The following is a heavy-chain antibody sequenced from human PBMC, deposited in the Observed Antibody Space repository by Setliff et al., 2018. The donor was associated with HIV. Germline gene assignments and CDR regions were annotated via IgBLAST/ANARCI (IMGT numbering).Heavy chain of an antibody. CDR3: ARGPAPSSSASYFQH. D-gene: IGHD6-6*01. J-gene: IGHJ1*01. CDR1: DRVSDYY. V-gene: IGHV1-2*06. Sequence: GASVKVSCKVRDRVSDYYIHWVRQAPGQGLEWVGRISPNSGGTNYAVKFQGRVTMTRDTSTSTVYMELSSLRSEDTAVYYCARGPAPSSSASYFQHWGQGTPVTVSS. CDR2: ISPNSGGT.